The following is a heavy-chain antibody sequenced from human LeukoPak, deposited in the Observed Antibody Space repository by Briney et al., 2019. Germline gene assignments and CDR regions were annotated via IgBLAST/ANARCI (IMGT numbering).Heavy chain of an antibody. CDR2: IYHSDYTGST. CDR1: GGSISSGTYY. Sequence: TTSETLSLTCTVSGGSISSGTYYWGGIRQHPGKGLEGIGYIYHSDYTGSTYYNPSLKSRVTISLDTSKTQFSLKLSSVTAADTAVYYCARDFWYSGSYGAFDIWGQGTMVTVSS. D-gene: IGHD1-26*01. J-gene: IGHJ3*02. V-gene: IGHV4-31*03. CDR3: ARDFWYSGSYGAFDI.